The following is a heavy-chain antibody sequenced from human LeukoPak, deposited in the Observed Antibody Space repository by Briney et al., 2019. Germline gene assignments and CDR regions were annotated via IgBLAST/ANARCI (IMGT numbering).Heavy chain of an antibody. Sequence: SVKVSCKASGGTFSSYAISWVRQAPGQGPEWMGGIIPIFGTANYAQKFQGRVTITADESTSTAYMELSSLRSEDTAVYYCARVMNHIVVVPAAKNYYYGMDVWGQGTTVTVSS. CDR3: ARVMNHIVVVPAAKNYYYGMDV. CDR1: GGTFSSYA. J-gene: IGHJ6*02. CDR2: IIPIFGTA. D-gene: IGHD2-2*01. V-gene: IGHV1-69*13.